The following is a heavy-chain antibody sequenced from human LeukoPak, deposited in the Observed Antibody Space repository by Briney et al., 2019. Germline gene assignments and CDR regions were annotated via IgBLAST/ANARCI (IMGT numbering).Heavy chain of an antibody. Sequence: SETLSLTCTVSGGSISSYYWSWIRQPPGKGLEWIGRVFASGIISGNTNYNPSVKSRVTMSVDSSKNQFSLKLRSVTAADTAVYYCARDRYYYDSSSYFSAFDTWGQGTMVTVSS. CDR2: VFASGIISGNT. V-gene: IGHV4-4*07. D-gene: IGHD3-22*01. J-gene: IGHJ3*02. CDR3: ARDRYYYDSSSYFSAFDT. CDR1: GGSISSYY.